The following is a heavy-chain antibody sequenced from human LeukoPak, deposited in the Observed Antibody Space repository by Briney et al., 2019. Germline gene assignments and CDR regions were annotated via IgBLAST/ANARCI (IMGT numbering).Heavy chain of an antibody. V-gene: IGHV3-33*01. CDR2: IWYDGSNK. D-gene: IGHD5-18*01. CDR3: ARADVDTAMVVDY. Sequence: PGGSLRLSCAASGFTFSSYGMHWVRQAPGKGLEGVAVIWYDGSNKYYADSVKGRFTISRDNSKTTLYLQMNSMRAEDTAVYYCARADVDTAMVVDYWGQGTLVTVSS. J-gene: IGHJ4*02. CDR1: GFTFSSYG.